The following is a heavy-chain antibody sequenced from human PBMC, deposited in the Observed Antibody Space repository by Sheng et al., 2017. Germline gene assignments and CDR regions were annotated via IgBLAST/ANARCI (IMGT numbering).Heavy chain of an antibody. CDR2: ITPITGVA. D-gene: IGHD1-20*01. CDR3: ARSRITGFYYYMDV. CDR1: GGTYNTYS. J-gene: IGHJ6*03. V-gene: IGHV1-69*10. Sequence: QARLVQSGAEVKKPGSSVKVSCKASGGTYNTYSISWVRQAPGQGLEWMGGITPITGVATYAEKFQGRGTITADRSTTIAYLELSSLRSEDTAVYYCARSRITGFYYYMDVWGQGTTVTV.